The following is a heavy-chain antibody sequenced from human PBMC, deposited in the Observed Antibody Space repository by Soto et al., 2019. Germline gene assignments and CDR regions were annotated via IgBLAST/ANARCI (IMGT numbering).Heavy chain of an antibody. V-gene: IGHV1-3*05. CDR3: ASGITGNTEVDY. CDR1: GYTFTSYA. J-gene: IGHJ4*02. CDR2: INAGNGNT. Sequence: QVQLVQSGAEEKKPGASVKVSCKASGYTFTSYAMHWVRHAPGQRLEWMGWINAGNGNTKYSQKFQGRFTITRDTSASPDYLELSRLRSEDTAVYYCASGITGNTEVDYWGQGTLVTVSS. D-gene: IGHD1-20*01.